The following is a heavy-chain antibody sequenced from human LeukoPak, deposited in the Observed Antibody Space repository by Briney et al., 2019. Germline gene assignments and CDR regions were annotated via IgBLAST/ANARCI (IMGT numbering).Heavy chain of an antibody. D-gene: IGHD3-22*01. CDR1: GYTFTDYY. CDR2: INPNSGDT. V-gene: IGHV1-2*02. CDR3: ARAEQNYYDSSGYFTPFDY. Sequence: ASVKVSCKASGYTFTDYYMHWVRQAPGQGLEWMGWINPNSGDTNYAQNFQGRVTMTRDTSISTAYMELSRLRSDDTAVYYCARAEQNYYDSSGYFTPFDYWGQGTLVTVST. J-gene: IGHJ4*02.